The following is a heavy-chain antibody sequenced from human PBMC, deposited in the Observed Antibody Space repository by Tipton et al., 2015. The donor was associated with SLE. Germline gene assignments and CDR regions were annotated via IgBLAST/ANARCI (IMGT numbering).Heavy chain of an antibody. V-gene: IGHV4-34*01. CDR1: GGSLSGYY. J-gene: IGHJ3*01. D-gene: IGHD6-19*01. CDR3: ARAPYSTGWYGAFDV. CDR2: VNHRGST. Sequence: LRLSCAVYGGSLSGYYWSWIRQPPGKGLEWSGEVNHRGSTNYNPSLKSRVTISIDTSKNQFSLKLTSVTAADTGVFYCARAPYSTGWYGAFDVWGQGTMVTVSS.